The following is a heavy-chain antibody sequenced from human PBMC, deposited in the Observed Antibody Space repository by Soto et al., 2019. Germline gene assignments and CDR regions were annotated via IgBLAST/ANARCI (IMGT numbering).Heavy chain of an antibody. J-gene: IGHJ4*02. D-gene: IGHD6-19*01. CDR2: IIPIFGTA. CDR3: ARASPIGAVAGEFDY. V-gene: IGHV1-69*13. Sequence: GXSVKVSCKASVGAFSSYAISWVRQAPGQGLEWMGGIIPIFGTANYAQKFQGRVTITANESTSTAYMELSSLRSEDTAVYYCARASPIGAVAGEFDYWGQGTLVTVSS. CDR1: VGAFSSYA.